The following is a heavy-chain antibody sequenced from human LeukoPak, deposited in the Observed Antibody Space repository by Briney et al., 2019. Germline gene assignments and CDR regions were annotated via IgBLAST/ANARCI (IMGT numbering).Heavy chain of an antibody. D-gene: IGHD5-18*01. CDR1: GGSISSYY. CDR2: IYYSGST. CDR3: ARDGYSYGYGPYYYGMDV. V-gene: IGHV4-59*01. J-gene: IGHJ6*02. Sequence: SETLSLTCTVSGGSISSYYWSWIRQPPGKGLEWIGYIYYSGSTNYNPSLKSRVTTSVDTSKNQFSLKLSSVTAADTAVYYCARDGYSYGYGPYYYGMDVWGQGTTVTVSS.